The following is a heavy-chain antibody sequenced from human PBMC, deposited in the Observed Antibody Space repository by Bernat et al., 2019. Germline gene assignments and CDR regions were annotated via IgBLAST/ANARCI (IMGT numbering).Heavy chain of an antibody. CDR1: GFTFDDYA. V-gene: IGHV3-43*02. J-gene: IGHJ6*02. CDR3: AKDLCITILRGLRSCYYGMDV. D-gene: IGHD3-10*01. Sequence: EVHLVESGGGVVQPGGSLRLSCAASGFTFDDYAMHWVRQAPGKGLEWVSLISGDGGSTYYSDSVKGRFTVSRDNSKNSLYLQMNSMRTEDTAWYYCAKDLCITILRGLRSCYYGMDVWGQGTPVTVSS. CDR2: ISGDGGST.